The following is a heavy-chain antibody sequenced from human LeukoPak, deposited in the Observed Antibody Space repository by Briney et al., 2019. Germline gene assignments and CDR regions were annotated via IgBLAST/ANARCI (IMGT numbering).Heavy chain of an antibody. Sequence: ASVKVSCKASGYTFTSYYMHWVRQAPGQGLEWMGIINPSGGSTSYAQKFQGRVTMTRDMSTSTVYMELSSLRSEDTAVYYCAGDLDIVATPSHGGDWFDPWGQGTLVTVSS. CDR1: GYTFTSYY. V-gene: IGHV1-46*01. CDR2: INPSGGST. J-gene: IGHJ5*02. D-gene: IGHD5-12*01. CDR3: AGDLDIVATPSHGGDWFDP.